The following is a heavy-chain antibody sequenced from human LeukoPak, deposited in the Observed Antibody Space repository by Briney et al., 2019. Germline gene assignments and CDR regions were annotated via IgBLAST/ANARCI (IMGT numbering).Heavy chain of an antibody. CDR1: GYTFTGYY. J-gene: IGHJ4*02. Sequence: ASVKVSCKASGYTFTGYYMHWVRQAPGQGLEWMGWINPNSGGTNYAQKFQGRVTMTRDTSISTAYMELSRLRSDDTAVYYCARVPGEDYYFDYWGQGTLVTVSS. D-gene: IGHD7-27*01. CDR3: ARVPGEDYYFDY. CDR2: INPNSGGT. V-gene: IGHV1-2*02.